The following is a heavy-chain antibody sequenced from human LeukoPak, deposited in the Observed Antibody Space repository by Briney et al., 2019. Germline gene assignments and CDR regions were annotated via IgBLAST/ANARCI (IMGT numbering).Heavy chain of an antibody. V-gene: IGHV3-30*02. Sequence: GGSLRLSCAASGFTFSSYGMHWVRQAPGKGLEWVAFIRYDGSNKYYADSVKGRFTISRDNSKNTLYLQMNSLRAEDTAVYYCARDDAKTGDPGAFDIWGQGTMVTVSS. CDR3: ARDDAKTGDPGAFDI. CDR2: IRYDGSNK. D-gene: IGHD7-27*01. J-gene: IGHJ3*02. CDR1: GFTFSSYG.